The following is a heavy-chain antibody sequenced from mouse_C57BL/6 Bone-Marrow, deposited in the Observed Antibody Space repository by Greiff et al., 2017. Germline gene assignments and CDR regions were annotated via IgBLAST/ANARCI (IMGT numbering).Heavy chain of an antibody. V-gene: IGHV14-4*01. Sequence: VQLQQSGAELVRPGASVKLSCTASGFNIKDDYMHWVKQRPEQGLEWIGWIDPENGDTEYASKFQGKATITADTSSNTAYLQLSSLTSEDTAVYYCTTFLITTVVAHWYVDVWGTGTTVTVSS. D-gene: IGHD1-1*01. J-gene: IGHJ1*03. CDR2: IDPENGDT. CDR3: TTFLITTVVAHWYVDV. CDR1: GFNIKDDY.